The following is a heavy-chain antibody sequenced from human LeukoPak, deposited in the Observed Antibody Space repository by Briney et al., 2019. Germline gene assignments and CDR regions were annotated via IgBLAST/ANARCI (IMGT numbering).Heavy chain of an antibody. CDR1: GYTFTSYD. CDR2: LNPNSGNT. J-gene: IGHJ6*03. V-gene: IGHV1-8*01. CDR3: ARGPNYYYHMDV. Sequence: ASVKVSCKASGYTFTSYDIKWVRQATGQGLEWMGWLNPNSGNTGYAQKFQGRVTVTRDTSIGTAYMELTGLRSEDTGVYYCARGPNYYYHMDVWGKGTTVTVSS.